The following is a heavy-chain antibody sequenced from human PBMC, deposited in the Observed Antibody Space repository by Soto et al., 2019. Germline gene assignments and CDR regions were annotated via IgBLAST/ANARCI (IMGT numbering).Heavy chain of an antibody. CDR2: IYYSGST. J-gene: IGHJ1*01. Sequence: SETLSLTCTVSGGSISSSSYYWGWIRQPPGKGLEWIGSIYYSGSTYYNPSLKSRVTISVDTTKNQFSLKLSSVTAADTAVYYCARLIQGIAVAGSFQHWGQGTLVTVSS. CDR3: ARLIQGIAVAGSFQH. D-gene: IGHD6-19*01. CDR1: GGSISSSSYY. V-gene: IGHV4-39*01.